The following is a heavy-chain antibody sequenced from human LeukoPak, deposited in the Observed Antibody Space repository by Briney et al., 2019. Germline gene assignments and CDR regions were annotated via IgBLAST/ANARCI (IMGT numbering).Heavy chain of an antibody. V-gene: IGHV4-38-2*02. CDR1: GYSISGGYY. CDR3: ASPGPLVIILTGARRYDAFDI. CDR2: IYHSGST. D-gene: IGHD7-27*01. Sequence: PSETLSLTCTVSGYSISGGYYWGWIRQPPGGGLEWIGSIYHSGSTYYNPSLKSRVTISVDTSKNQFSLRLSSVTAADTAVYYCASPGPLVIILTGARRYDAFDIWGQGTMVTVSS. J-gene: IGHJ3*02.